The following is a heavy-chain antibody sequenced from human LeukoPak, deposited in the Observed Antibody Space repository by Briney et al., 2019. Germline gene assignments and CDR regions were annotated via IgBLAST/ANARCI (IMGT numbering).Heavy chain of an antibody. D-gene: IGHD3-22*01. CDR1: GGTFSSYA. CDR2: VIPIFGTA. Sequence: SVKVSCKASGGTFSSYAISWVRQAPGQGLEWMGGVIPIFGTANYAQKFQGRVTITADESTSTAYMELSSLRSEDTAVYYCARALYYYDSSGSLDYWGQGTLVTVSS. V-gene: IGHV1-69*01. J-gene: IGHJ4*02. CDR3: ARALYYYDSSGSLDY.